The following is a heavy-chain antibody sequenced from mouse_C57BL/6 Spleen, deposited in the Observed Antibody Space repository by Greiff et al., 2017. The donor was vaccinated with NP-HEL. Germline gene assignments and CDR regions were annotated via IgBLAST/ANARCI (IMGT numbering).Heavy chain of an antibody. CDR3: ASAYYSNYFDY. CDR1: GYSITSGYY. V-gene: IGHV3-6*01. CDR2: ISYDGSN. D-gene: IGHD2-5*01. J-gene: IGHJ2*01. Sequence: ESGPGLVKPSQSLSLTCSVTGYSITSGYYWNWIRQFPGNKLEWVGYISYDGSNNYNPSLKNRISITRDTSKNQFFLKLNSVTTEDTATYYCASAYYSNYFDYWGQGTTLTVSS.